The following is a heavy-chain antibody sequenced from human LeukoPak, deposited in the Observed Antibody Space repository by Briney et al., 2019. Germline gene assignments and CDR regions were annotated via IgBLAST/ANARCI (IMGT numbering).Heavy chain of an antibody. J-gene: IGHJ4*02. Sequence: SETLSLTCTVSGGSISSYYWSWIRQPAGKGLEWIGRINTSGSTNYNPSLKSRVTMSVDTSKNQFSLKLSSVTAADTAVYYCAREDGPIFGVNYFDYWGQGTLVTVSS. D-gene: IGHD3-3*01. V-gene: IGHV4-4*07. CDR1: GGSISSYY. CDR2: INTSGST. CDR3: AREDGPIFGVNYFDY.